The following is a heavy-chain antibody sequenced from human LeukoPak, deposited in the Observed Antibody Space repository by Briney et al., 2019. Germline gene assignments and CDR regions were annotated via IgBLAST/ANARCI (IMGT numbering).Heavy chain of an antibody. J-gene: IGHJ6*03. Sequence: SETLSLTCTVSGGSISSYYWSWIRQSPGKGLEWIGYIYYDGSTNYNPSLRGRVTISVDTPKNQFSLKLSSVTAAETAVYYCAREGRYRYGYNEYHLYMDIWGEGTTVTVSS. CDR1: GGSISSYY. D-gene: IGHD5-18*01. V-gene: IGHV4-59*12. CDR3: AREGRYRYGYNEYHLYMDI. CDR2: IYYDGST.